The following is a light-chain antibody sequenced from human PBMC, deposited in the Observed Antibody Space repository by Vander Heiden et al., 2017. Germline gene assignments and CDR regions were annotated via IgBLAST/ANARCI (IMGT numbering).Light chain of an antibody. Sequence: QSALTQPRSVSGSPGQSVTISCTGTNSDVGGYNYVSWYQQHPGKAPQLMIYDVSKRPSGVPDRFSGSKSGNTASLTIAGLQAEDEADYYCCSYAGSYTYVFGTGTKVNVL. CDR1: NSDVGGYNY. CDR2: DVS. CDR3: CSYAGSYTYV. J-gene: IGLJ1*01. V-gene: IGLV2-11*01.